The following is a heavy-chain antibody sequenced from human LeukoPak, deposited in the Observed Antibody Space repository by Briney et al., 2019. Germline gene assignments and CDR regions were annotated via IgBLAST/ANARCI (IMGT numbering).Heavy chain of an antibody. CDR2: ISANIGSS. V-gene: IGHV3-23*01. D-gene: IGHD1-1*01. CDR1: GFTFSSYA. CDR3: ARARTWRTFDY. J-gene: IGHJ4*02. Sequence: GGSLRLSCTASGFTFSSYAMTWVRQAPGKGLQRVSSISANIGSSYDAHSHKGRFTLSRDNSKNTLFLQMNTPRVENTAVYFCARARTWRTFDYWAQGALVSVSS.